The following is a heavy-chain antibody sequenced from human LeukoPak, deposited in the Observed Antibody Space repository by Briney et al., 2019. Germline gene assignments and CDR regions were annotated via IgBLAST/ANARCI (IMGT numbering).Heavy chain of an antibody. J-gene: IGHJ4*02. CDR3: AKDIGVEMATTLDY. CDR2: ISWNSGSI. D-gene: IGHD5-24*01. CDR1: GFTFDDYA. V-gene: IGHV3-9*01. Sequence: PGRSLRLSCAASGFTFDDYAMHWVRQAPGKGLEWVSGISWNSGSIGYADSVKGRFTISRDNAKNSLYLQMNSLRAEDTALYYCAKDIGVEMATTLDYWGQGTLVTVSS.